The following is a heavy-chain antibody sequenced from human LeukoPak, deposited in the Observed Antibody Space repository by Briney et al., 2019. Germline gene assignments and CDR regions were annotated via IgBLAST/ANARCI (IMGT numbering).Heavy chain of an antibody. Sequence: SQTLSLTCTVSGGSISSGSYYWSWIRQPAGKGLEWIGRIYTSGSTNYNPSLKSRVTISVDTSKNQFSLKLSSVTAADTAVYYCASGKYYDFWSGYLYGGDAFDIWGQGTMVTVSS. V-gene: IGHV4-61*02. D-gene: IGHD3-3*01. CDR2: IYTSGST. CDR1: GGSISSGSYY. CDR3: ASGKYYDFWSGYLYGGDAFDI. J-gene: IGHJ3*02.